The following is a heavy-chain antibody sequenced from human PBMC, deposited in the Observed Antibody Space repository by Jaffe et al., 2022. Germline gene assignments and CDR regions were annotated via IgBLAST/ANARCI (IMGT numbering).Heavy chain of an antibody. D-gene: IGHD3-16*02. CDR2: IRYDGSNK. CDR1: GFTFSSYG. V-gene: IGHV3-30*02. CDR3: AKDGAYDYIWGSYRSSYYYYYMDV. J-gene: IGHJ6*03. Sequence: QVQLVESGGGVVQPGGSLRLSCAASGFTFSSYGMHWVRQAPGKGLEWVAFIRYDGSNKYYADSVKGRFTISRDNSKNTLYLQMNSLRAEDTAVYYCAKDGAYDYIWGSYRSSYYYYYMDVWGKVTSVTVSS.